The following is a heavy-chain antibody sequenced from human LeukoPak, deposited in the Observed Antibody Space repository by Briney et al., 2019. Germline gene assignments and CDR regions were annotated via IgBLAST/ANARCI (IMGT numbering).Heavy chain of an antibody. Sequence: ASVKVSCKASGYTFTSYGISWVRQAPGQGLEGMGWSSAYNGNTNYAQKVRGRVTMTTETSTSTAYMELRSLRSDDTAVYYCARSGSVGATHDYWGQGTLVTVSS. CDR2: SSAYNGNT. V-gene: IGHV1-18*01. D-gene: IGHD1-26*01. CDR1: GYTFTSYG. J-gene: IGHJ4*02. CDR3: ARSGSVGATHDY.